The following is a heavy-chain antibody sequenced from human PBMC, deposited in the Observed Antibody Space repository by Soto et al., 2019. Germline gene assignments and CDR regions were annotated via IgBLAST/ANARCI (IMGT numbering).Heavy chain of an antibody. CDR3: AKDNPYYDFWSGYHTPSDAFDI. D-gene: IGHD3-3*01. V-gene: IGHV3-23*01. CDR2: ISGSGGST. J-gene: IGHJ3*02. Sequence: EVQLLESGGGLVQPGGSLRLSCAASGFTFSSYAMSWVRQAPGKGLEWVSAISGSGGSTYYADSVKGRFTISRDNSKNTLYLQMNSLRAEDTAVYYCAKDNPYYDFWSGYHTPSDAFDIWGQGTMVTVSS. CDR1: GFTFSSYA.